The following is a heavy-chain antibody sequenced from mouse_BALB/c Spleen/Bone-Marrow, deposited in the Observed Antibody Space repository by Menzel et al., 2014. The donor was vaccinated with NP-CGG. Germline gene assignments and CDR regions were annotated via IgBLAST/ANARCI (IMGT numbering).Heavy chain of an antibody. CDR1: GFTFSDYY. V-gene: IGHV5-4*02. J-gene: IGHJ2*01. D-gene: IGHD1-1*02. Sequence: EVQLQQSGGGLMKPGGSLKLSCAASGFTFSDYYMYWVRQTPEKRLEWVATISDGGTYSYYADSVKGRFTISRDNAKSNFYLQMNSLKSEDTAMYYCARDMGDYWGQGTTLTVSS. CDR3: ARDMGDY. CDR2: ISDGGTYS.